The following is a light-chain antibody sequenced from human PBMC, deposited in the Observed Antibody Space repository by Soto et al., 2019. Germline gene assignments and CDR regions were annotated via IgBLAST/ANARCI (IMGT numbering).Light chain of an antibody. Sequence: EIVMTQSPATLSVSPGERATLSCRASRSVKSNLAWYQQKPCQAPRLLIYGASSRATGIPDRFSGSGSGTDFTLTISSLEPEDAAVYYCQQRSNWPPITFGQGTRLEIK. V-gene: IGKV3-11*01. CDR1: RSVKSN. CDR3: QQRSNWPPIT. J-gene: IGKJ5*01. CDR2: GAS.